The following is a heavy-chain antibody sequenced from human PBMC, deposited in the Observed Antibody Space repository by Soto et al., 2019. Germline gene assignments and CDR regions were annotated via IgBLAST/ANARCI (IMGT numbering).Heavy chain of an antibody. CDR3: AREGWPLLQTGMDV. D-gene: IGHD2-15*01. Sequence: ASVKVSCKASGYTFTSYGIHWVRQAPGQRLEWTGWINAGNGNTKYSEKFQGRVTITRDTSASTAYLELSSLRSEDTAVYYCAREGWPLLQTGMDVWGQGTTVTVSS. CDR1: GYTFTSYG. CDR2: INAGNGNT. V-gene: IGHV1-3*01. J-gene: IGHJ6*02.